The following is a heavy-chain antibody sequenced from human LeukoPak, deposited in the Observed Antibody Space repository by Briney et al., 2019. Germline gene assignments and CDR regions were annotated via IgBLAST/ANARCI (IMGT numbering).Heavy chain of an antibody. CDR3: ARGVGYCSGGSCSVPEF. Sequence: SETLSLTCTVSGGSISSSSYYWGWIRQPPGKGLEWIGSIYYSGSTYYNPSLKSRVTISVDTSKNQFSLKLSSVTAADTAVYYCARGVGYCSGGSCSVPEFWGQGTLVTVSS. V-gene: IGHV4-39*07. CDR2: IYYSGST. CDR1: GGSISSSSYY. J-gene: IGHJ4*02. D-gene: IGHD2-15*01.